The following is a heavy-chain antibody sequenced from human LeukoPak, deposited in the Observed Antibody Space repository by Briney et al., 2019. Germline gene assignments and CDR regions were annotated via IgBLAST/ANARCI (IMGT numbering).Heavy chain of an antibody. D-gene: IGHD5-24*01. Sequence: ASVKVSCKASGYTFTSYAMHWVRQAPGQGLEWMGWITPSGGTNYPQKFQGRVAITRDTSITTAYMDLSRLTSDDTAVYYCARDRYGDGFAHFDYWGQGALVSVSS. CDR1: GYTFTSYA. CDR2: ITPSGGT. J-gene: IGHJ4*02. V-gene: IGHV1-2*02. CDR3: ARDRYGDGFAHFDY.